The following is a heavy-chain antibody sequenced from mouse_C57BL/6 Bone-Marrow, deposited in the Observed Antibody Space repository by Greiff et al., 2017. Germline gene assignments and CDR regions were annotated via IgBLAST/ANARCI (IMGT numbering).Heavy chain of an antibody. D-gene: IGHD2-3*01. J-gene: IGHJ2*01. V-gene: IGHV1-50*01. CDR2: IDPSDSYT. CDR3: ASIYDGYWSY. Sequence: VQLQQPGAELVKPGASVKLSCKASGYTFTSYWMQWVKQRPGQGLEWIGEIDPSDSYTNYNQKFKGKATLTVDTASSTAYVQLSSLTSEDSAVYYCASIYDGYWSYWGQGTTLTVSS. CDR1: GYTFTSYW.